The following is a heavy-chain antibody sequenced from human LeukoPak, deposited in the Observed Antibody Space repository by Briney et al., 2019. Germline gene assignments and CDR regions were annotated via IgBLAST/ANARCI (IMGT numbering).Heavy chain of an antibody. V-gene: IGHV1-18*01. Sequence: ASVKVSCKTSGYTFNSYGISWVRQAPGQGLAWMGWINPYNGNTNYAQNLQGRVTMTTDTSTSTAYMELSSLTSEDTAVYYCARSRHVAAAPNDAFDIWGQGTMVTVSS. CDR2: INPYNGNT. D-gene: IGHD6-13*01. CDR1: GYTFNSYG. J-gene: IGHJ3*02. CDR3: ARSRHVAAAPNDAFDI.